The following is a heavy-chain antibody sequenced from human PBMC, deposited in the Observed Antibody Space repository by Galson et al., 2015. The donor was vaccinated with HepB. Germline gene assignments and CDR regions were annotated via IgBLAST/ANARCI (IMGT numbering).Heavy chain of an antibody. J-gene: IGHJ4*02. CDR2: IKQDGSEQ. V-gene: IGHV3-7*03. D-gene: IGHD3-10*01. CDR3: ARVHGTTMIRGIIVTVLFFDY. Sequence: SLRLSCEASGFNSDSYRMHWVRQAPGRGQEWVANIKQDGSEQHYVDDVRGRFTISRDNTRNSLYLQMDSLRTEDTAVYYCARVHGTTMIRGIIVTVLFFDYWGQGTPVTVSS. CDR1: GFNSDSYR.